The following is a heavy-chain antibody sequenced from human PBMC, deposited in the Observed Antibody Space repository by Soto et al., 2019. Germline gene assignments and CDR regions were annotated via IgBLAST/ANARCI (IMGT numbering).Heavy chain of an antibody. CDR1: GFTFSSYG. D-gene: IGHD3-3*01. Sequence: QVQLVESGGGVVQPWRSLRLSCAATGFTFSSYGMHCVRQAPGKGLEWVAVIWYAGSNKYYADGVKGRLTISRDNSKNTLDMQMNSMRAEDTAGYYCAIDGEGGRKSNVLRFLEWLYRIFQYWVQGTLDTVSS. V-gene: IGHV3-33*01. J-gene: IGHJ4*02. CDR3: AIDGEGGRKSNVLRFLEWLYRIFQY. CDR2: IWYAGSNK.